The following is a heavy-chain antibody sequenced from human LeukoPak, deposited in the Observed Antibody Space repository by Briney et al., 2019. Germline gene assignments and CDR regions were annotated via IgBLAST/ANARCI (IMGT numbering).Heavy chain of an antibody. Sequence: GGSLRLSCAASGFTFSSYGMHWVRQAPGKGLEWVAVIWYDGSNKYYADSVKGRFTISRDNSKNTLYLQMNSLRAEDTAGDYWAREAALVGWGLSYWGQGNLVTVSS. CDR1: GFTFSSYG. CDR2: IWYDGSNK. CDR3: AREAALVGWGLSY. V-gene: IGHV3-33*01. J-gene: IGHJ4*02. D-gene: IGHD2-15*01.